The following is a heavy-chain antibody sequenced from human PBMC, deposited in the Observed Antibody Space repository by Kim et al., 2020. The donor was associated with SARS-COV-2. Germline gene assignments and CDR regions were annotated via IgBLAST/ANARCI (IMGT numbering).Heavy chain of an antibody. Sequence: GGSLRLSCVTSGFTFKSFSMYWVRQAPGKGLEWVAYIVHSGSDSRYAESVKGRFTISRDNSGNHMYLQMNYLRPEDTAVYFCAKDRVRDGYYDFDYWGQGTLVTVSS. CDR3: AKDRVRDGYYDFDY. CDR2: IVHSGSDS. J-gene: IGHJ4*02. CDR1: GFTFKSFS. D-gene: IGHD3-16*01. V-gene: IGHV3-30*02.